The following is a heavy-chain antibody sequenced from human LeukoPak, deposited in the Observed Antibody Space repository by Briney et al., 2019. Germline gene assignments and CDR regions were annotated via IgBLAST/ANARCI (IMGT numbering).Heavy chain of an antibody. D-gene: IGHD3-16*01. Sequence: GASVKVSCKAPGYTFTSYDINWVRQATGQGLEWMGWMNPNSGNTGYAQKFQGRITMTRSTSISTVYMELSSLKSEDTAVYYCARADYGGDYWGQGTLVTVSS. CDR1: GYTFTSYD. J-gene: IGHJ4*02. CDR3: ARADYGGDY. CDR2: MNPNSGNT. V-gene: IGHV1-8*01.